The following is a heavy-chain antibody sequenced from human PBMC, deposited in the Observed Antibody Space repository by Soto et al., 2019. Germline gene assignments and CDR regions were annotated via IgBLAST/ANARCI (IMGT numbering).Heavy chain of an antibody. CDR2: ISYDGSNK. CDR3: ARDKGIGQLDY. Sequence: SLRLSCAASGFTFSSYAMHWVRQAPGKGLEWVAVISYDGSNKYYADSVKGRFTISRDNSKNTLYLQMNSLRAEDTAVYYCARDKGIGQLDYWGQGTLVTVSS. V-gene: IGHV3-30-3*01. J-gene: IGHJ4*02. CDR1: GFTFSSYA.